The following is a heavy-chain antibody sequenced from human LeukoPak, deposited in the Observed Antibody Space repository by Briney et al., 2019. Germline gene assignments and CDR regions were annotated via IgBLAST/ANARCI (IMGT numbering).Heavy chain of an antibody. V-gene: IGHV4-30-4*01. CDR2: IYYSGST. Sequence: SETLSLTCAVYGGSLSGYYWSWIRQPPGKGLEWIGYIYYSGSTYYNPSLKSRVTISVDTSKNQFSLKLSSVTAADTAVYYCARDSMDVWGQGTTVTVSS. J-gene: IGHJ6*02. CDR1: GGSLSGYY. CDR3: ARDSMDV.